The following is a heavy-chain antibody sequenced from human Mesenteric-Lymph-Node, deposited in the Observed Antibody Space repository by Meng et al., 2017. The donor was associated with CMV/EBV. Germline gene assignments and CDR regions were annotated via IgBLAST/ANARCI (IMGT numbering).Heavy chain of an antibody. V-gene: IGHV5-51*01. CDR2: ISPDDSDI. CDR3: ASRRGPGSFDAFDV. D-gene: IGHD1-26*01. CDR1: GYFFTNYW. J-gene: IGHJ3*01. Sequence: GASLKTSCKGSGYFFTNYWIAWVRQMPGKGLEWMGIISPDDSDIRYSPSFQGQVTISADKSISTAYLQWSSLKASDTAVYHCASRRGPGSFDAFDVWGQGTLVTVSS.